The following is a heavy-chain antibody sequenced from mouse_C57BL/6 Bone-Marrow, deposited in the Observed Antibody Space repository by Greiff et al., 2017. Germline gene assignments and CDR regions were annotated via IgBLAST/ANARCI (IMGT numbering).Heavy chain of an antibody. CDR2: IWSGGST. D-gene: IGHD2-4*01. V-gene: IGHV2-4*01. J-gene: IGHJ4*01. CDR3: AKRDDYDGYAMDY. Sequence: VMLVESGPGLVQPSQSLSITCPVSGFSLTSYGVHWVRQPPGKGLEWLGVIWSGGSTDYNAAFISRLSISKDNSKSQVFFKMNSLQADDTAIYYCAKRDDYDGYAMDYWGQGTSVTVSS. CDR1: GFSLTSYG.